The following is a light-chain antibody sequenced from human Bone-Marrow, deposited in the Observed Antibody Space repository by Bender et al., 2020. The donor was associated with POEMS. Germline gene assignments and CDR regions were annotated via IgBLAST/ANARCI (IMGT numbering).Light chain of an antibody. CDR2: EVN. J-gene: IGLJ3*02. CDR1: SSDVGAYNL. CDR3: SSYTSSSTWV. V-gene: IGLV2-14*02. Sequence: QSALTQPASVSGSPGQSITISCTGASSDVGAYNLVSWFQQHPGKAPELMIYEVNKRPSGVSNRFSGSKSGNTASLTISGLQTEDEGDYYCSSYTSSSTWVFGGGTKLTVL.